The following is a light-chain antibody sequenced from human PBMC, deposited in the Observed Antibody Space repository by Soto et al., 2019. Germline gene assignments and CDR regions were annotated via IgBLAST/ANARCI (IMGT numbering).Light chain of an antibody. J-gene: IGKJ1*01. CDR1: QSVSSY. CDR3: QQYDKWPRT. CDR2: DAS. Sequence: VVMTQSPATLSVSPGERATLSCRASQSVSSYLAWYQQKPGQAPRLLIYDASNRATGIPARFSGGGSGAEYTLTISSLQSEDFAVYYCQQYDKWPRTFGQGTKVDIK. V-gene: IGKV3D-15*01.